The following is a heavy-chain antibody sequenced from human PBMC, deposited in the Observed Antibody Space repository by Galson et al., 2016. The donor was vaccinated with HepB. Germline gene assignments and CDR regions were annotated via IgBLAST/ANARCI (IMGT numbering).Heavy chain of an antibody. Sequence: SLRLSCAASGFTFSSHWMHWVRQAPGKGLEWVSGITWNSGSIVYADSVKGRFTTSRDNAKNSLYLQMNSLRPEDTAFYYFARDRGIGGAVAGPVDYWGQGTLVTVSS. CDR3: ARDRGIGGAVAGPVDY. CDR1: GFTFSSHW. V-gene: IGHV3-9*01. CDR2: ITWNSGSI. J-gene: IGHJ4*02. D-gene: IGHD6-19*01.